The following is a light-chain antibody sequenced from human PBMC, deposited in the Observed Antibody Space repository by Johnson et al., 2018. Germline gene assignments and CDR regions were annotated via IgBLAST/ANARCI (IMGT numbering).Light chain of an antibody. J-gene: IGLJ1*01. Sequence: QSVLTQPPSVSAAPGQKVTISCSGSSYNIGNNYVSWYQQLPGTAPKLLIYENNKRPSGIPDRFSGSKSGTSATLGITGLQTGAEADYYCGKWDSSLSAGNGFGTGTKVTVL. CDR1: SYNIGNNY. CDR3: GKWDSSLSAGNG. CDR2: ENN. V-gene: IGLV1-51*02.